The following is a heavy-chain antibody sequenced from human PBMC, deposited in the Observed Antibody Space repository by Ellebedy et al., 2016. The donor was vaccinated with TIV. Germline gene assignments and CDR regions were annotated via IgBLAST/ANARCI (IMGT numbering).Heavy chain of an antibody. V-gene: IGHV3-30*18. CDR2: ISYDGSNK. D-gene: IGHD5-24*01. J-gene: IGHJ4*02. CDR3: AKEGRDGYNYYFDY. Sequence: GESLKISCAASGFTFSSYGMPWVRQAPGKGLEWVAVISYDGSNKYYADSVKGRFTISRDNSKNTLYLQMNSLRAEDTAVYYCAKEGRDGYNYYFDYWGQGTLVTVSS. CDR1: GFTFSSYG.